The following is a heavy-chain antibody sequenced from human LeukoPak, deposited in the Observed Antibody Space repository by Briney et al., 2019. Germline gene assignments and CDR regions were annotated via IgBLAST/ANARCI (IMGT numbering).Heavy chain of an antibody. CDR2: IYHSGIT. J-gene: IGHJ3*02. CDR3: ASVGVDGAFDI. CDR1: GGSISSSNW. Sequence: SGTLSLTCAVSGGSISSSNWWNWVRQPPGKGLEWIGEIYHSGITNYNPSLKSRVTISVDKSKNHFSLKLTSVTAADTAVYYCASVGVDGAFDIWGQGTMVTVSS. D-gene: IGHD2-8*01. V-gene: IGHV4-4*02.